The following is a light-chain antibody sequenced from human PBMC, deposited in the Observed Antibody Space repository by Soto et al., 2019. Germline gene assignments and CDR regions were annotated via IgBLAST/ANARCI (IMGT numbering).Light chain of an antibody. V-gene: IGLV4-69*01. CDR3: QTWDTGIQV. CDR1: SGHSSYA. Sequence: QPVLTQSPSASASLGASVKLTCTLSSGHSSYAIAWHQQQPEKGPRYLMKVNSDGSHIKGDGIPDRFSGSSSGAERYLTISSLQSEDEADYYCQTWDTGIQVFGGGTKLTVL. J-gene: IGLJ2*01. CDR2: VNSDGSH.